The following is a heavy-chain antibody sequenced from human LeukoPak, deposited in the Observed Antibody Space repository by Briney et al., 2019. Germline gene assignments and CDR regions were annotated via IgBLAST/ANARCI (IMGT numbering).Heavy chain of an antibody. CDR2: IYWDDNK. CDR1: GFSLTTSGVG. D-gene: IGHD4-17*01. Sequence: SGPTLVKPTQTLTLTCTFSGFSLTTSGVGVGWIRQPPGKALEWLALIYWDDNKLYNPSLKSRLTITKDTSKNRVVLTMTNMDPVDTATYYCAHYGDYRFMYYFDHWGQGTLVTVSS. CDR3: AHYGDYRFMYYFDH. J-gene: IGHJ4*02. V-gene: IGHV2-5*02.